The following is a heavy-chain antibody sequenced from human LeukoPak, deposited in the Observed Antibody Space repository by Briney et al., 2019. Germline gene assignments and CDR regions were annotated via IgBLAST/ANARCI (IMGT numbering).Heavy chain of an antibody. Sequence: ASVKVSCKASGYTFTSYAMHWVRQAPGQRLEWMGWINAGNGNTKYSQKFQGRVTITRDTSASTAYMELSSLRSEDTAVYYCARVGGSGKNDFDYWGQGTLVTVSS. D-gene: IGHD3-10*01. J-gene: IGHJ4*02. CDR2: INAGNGNT. CDR3: ARVGGSGKNDFDY. CDR1: GYTFTSYA. V-gene: IGHV1-3*01.